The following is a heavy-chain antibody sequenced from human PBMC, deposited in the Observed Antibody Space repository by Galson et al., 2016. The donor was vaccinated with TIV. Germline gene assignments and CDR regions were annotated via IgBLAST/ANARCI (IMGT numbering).Heavy chain of an antibody. J-gene: IGHJ3*02. CDR3: AKAGAVLRYFDWLFDAFDI. Sequence: SVKVSCKASGYTFTGYYIHWVRQAPGQGLEWMGRINPSTDVTDYAQNFQGRVTMTRDTSIMTVYMELSSLRSDDTALYYCAKAGAVLRYFDWLFDAFDIWGQGTMVAVSS. CDR1: GYTFTGYY. CDR2: INPSTDVT. V-gene: IGHV1-2*06. D-gene: IGHD3-9*01.